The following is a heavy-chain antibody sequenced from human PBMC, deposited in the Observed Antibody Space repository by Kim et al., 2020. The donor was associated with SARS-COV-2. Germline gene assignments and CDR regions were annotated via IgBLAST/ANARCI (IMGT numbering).Heavy chain of an antibody. CDR2: MNPNSGNT. CDR3: ARAGYGSGSYRYWNWFDP. D-gene: IGHD3-10*01. Sequence: ASVKVSCKASGYTFTSYDINWVRQATGQGLEWMGWMNPNSGNTGYAQKFQGRVTMTRNTSISTAYMELSSLRSEDTAVYYCARAGYGSGSYRYWNWFDPWGQGTLVTVSS. J-gene: IGHJ5*02. V-gene: IGHV1-8*01. CDR1: GYTFTSYD.